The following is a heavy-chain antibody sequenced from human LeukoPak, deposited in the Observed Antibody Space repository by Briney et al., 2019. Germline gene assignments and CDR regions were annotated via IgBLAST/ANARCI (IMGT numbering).Heavy chain of an antibody. CDR2: INHSGST. CDR1: GVSFSGYY. J-gene: IGHJ5*02. Sequence: SETLSLTCAVYGVSFSGYYWSWIRQPPGKGLEWIGEINHSGSTNYNPSLKSRVTISVDTSKNQFSLKLSSVTAADTAVYYCARGRYYDYVWGSYRYHWFDPWGQGTLVTVSS. D-gene: IGHD3-16*02. V-gene: IGHV4-34*01. CDR3: ARGRYYDYVWGSYRYHWFDP.